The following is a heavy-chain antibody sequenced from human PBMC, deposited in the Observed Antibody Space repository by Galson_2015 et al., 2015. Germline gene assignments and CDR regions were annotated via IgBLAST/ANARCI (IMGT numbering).Heavy chain of an antibody. CDR2: VKQDGSEK. V-gene: IGHV3-7*03. J-gene: IGHJ2*01. CDR3: TRGAPQYWYFDL. Sequence: SLRLSCAASGFTFSNYWMAWVRQAPGKGLEWVANVKQDGSEKHYVDSVKGRFVISSDNAKNSVYLQLINLRAEDTAVYYCTRGAPQYWYFDLWGRGTLVTVSS. CDR1: GFTFSNYW.